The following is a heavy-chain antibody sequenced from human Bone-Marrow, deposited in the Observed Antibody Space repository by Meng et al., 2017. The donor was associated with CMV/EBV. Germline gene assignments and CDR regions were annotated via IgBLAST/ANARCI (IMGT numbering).Heavy chain of an antibody. CDR2: IIPIFGTA. Sequence: SVKVSCKASGGTFSSYAISWVRQAPGQGLEWMGGIIPIFGTANYAQKFQGRVTITTDESTSTAYMELSSLRSEDTAVYYCARDLHERWLQLEAVLYYWDQGTLVTVSS. CDR3: ARDLHERWLQLEAVLYY. D-gene: IGHD5-24*01. CDR1: GGTFSSYA. J-gene: IGHJ4*02. V-gene: IGHV1-69*05.